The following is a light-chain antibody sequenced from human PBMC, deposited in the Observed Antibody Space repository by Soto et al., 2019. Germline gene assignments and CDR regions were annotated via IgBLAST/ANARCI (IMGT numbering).Light chain of an antibody. Sequence: EIVMTQSPATPSLSPGERATLSCRASQSLTTYLAWYQQTPGQPPRLLIYGASTRATDFPARFSGSGSGTEFTLTISSLQSEDFAVYYCQQYTNWPRTFGQGTKGDIK. CDR2: GAS. V-gene: IGKV3-15*01. J-gene: IGKJ1*01. CDR3: QQYTNWPRT. CDR1: QSLTTY.